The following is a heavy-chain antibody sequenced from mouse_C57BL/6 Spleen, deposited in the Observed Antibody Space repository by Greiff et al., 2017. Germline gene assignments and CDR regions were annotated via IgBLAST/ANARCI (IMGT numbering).Heavy chain of an antibody. D-gene: IGHD2-4*01. Sequence: EVKLMESGGGLVKPGGCLKLSCAASGFTFSSYAMSWVRQTPEKRLEWVATISDGGSYTYYPDNVKGRFTISRDNAKNNLYLQMSHLKSEDTAMYYCARDRYDYAGYAMDYWGQGTSVTVSS. CDR3: ARDRYDYAGYAMDY. CDR2: ISDGGSYT. V-gene: IGHV5-4*01. CDR1: GFTFSSYA. J-gene: IGHJ4*01.